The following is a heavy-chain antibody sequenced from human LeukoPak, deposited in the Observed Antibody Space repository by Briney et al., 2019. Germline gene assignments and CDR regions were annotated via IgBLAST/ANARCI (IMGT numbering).Heavy chain of an antibody. J-gene: IGHJ3*02. V-gene: IGHV3-53*01. CDR1: GFTVSSNY. CDR3: ARDSRIAARRSDAFDI. D-gene: IGHD6-6*01. CDR2: IYSGGST. Sequence: GGSLRLSCAASGFTVSSNYMSWVRQAPGKGLEWVSVIYSGGSTYYADSVKGRFTISRDNSKNTLYLQMNSLRAEDTAVHYCARDSRIAARRSDAFDIWGQGTMVTVSS.